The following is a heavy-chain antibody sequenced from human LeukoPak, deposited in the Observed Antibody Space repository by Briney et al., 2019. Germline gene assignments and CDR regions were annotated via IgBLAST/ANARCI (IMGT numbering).Heavy chain of an antibody. CDR2: IRSKANSYAT. D-gene: IGHD1-26*01. CDR1: GFTFSGSA. V-gene: IGHV3-73*01. Sequence: GGSLRLSCAAPGFTFSGSAMHWVRQASGKGLEWVGRIRSKANSYATAYAASVKGRFTISRDDSKNTAYLQMNSLKTEDTAVYYCTRLGIVGATNIGYDYYYYYYMDVWGKGTTVTVSS. J-gene: IGHJ6*03. CDR3: TRLGIVGATNIGYDYYYYYYMDV.